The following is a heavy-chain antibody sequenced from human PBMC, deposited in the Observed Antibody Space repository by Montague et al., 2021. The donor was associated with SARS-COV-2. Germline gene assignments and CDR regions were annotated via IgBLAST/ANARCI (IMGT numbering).Heavy chain of an antibody. V-gene: IGHV3-21*01. J-gene: IGHJ2*01. Sequence: SLRLSFATSEFTFSTSSMNWVRQAPGKGLEWVSSISSSKTYIYYADSVKGRFTISRDNAKNSLFLQMNSLRAEDTAVYYCASSSYYDRSGYHEGGAGRPWFFDLWGRGTLVTVSS. CDR1: EFTFSTSS. CDR3: ASSSYYDRSGYHEGGAGRPWFFDL. D-gene: IGHD3-22*01. CDR2: ISSSKTYI.